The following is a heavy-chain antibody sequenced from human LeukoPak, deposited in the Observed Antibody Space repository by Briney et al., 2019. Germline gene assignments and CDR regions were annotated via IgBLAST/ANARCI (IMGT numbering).Heavy chain of an antibody. Sequence: PSETLSLTCAVYGGSFSGYYWSWIRQPPGQGLEWIGEIDHSGSTNYNPSLKSRVTISVDTSKNQFSLKLSSVTAADTAVYYCARSGVLRYFDWLLFDYWGQGTLVTVSS. CDR2: IDHSGST. V-gene: IGHV4-34*01. CDR1: GGSFSGYY. CDR3: ARSGVLRYFDWLLFDY. D-gene: IGHD3-9*01. J-gene: IGHJ4*02.